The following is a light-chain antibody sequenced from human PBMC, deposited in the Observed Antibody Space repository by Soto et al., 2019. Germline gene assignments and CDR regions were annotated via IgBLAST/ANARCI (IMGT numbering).Light chain of an antibody. Sequence: QSVLTQPRSVSGSPGQSVTISCTATGSDVGDSSHVSWYQLHPGKAPKLMIYEVNNRPSGVPDRLSGSKSGSTASLTISGLQAEDEAEYYCCLSPGSLTWLFGGGTELTVL. J-gene: IGLJ3*02. CDR1: GSDVGDSSH. CDR2: EVN. V-gene: IGLV2-11*01. CDR3: CLSPGSLTWL.